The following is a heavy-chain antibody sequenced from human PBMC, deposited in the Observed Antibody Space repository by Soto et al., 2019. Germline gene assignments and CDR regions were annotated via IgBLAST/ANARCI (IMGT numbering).Heavy chain of an antibody. CDR1: GGSISSGGYY. Sequence: QVQLQESGPGLVKPSQTLSLTCTVSGGSISSGGYYWSWIRQHPGKGLEWIGYIYYSGSTYYNPSLKSRVTISVDTSKHPFSLKLSSVTAADTAVYYCARWARGCSSTSCDYGFDPWGQGTLVTVSS. V-gene: IGHV4-31*03. D-gene: IGHD2-2*01. CDR3: ARWARGCSSTSCDYGFDP. J-gene: IGHJ5*02. CDR2: IYYSGST.